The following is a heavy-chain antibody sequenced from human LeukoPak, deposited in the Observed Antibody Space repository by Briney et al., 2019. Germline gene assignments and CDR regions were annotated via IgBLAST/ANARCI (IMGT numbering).Heavy chain of an antibody. Sequence: GGSLRLSCAASGFTFSSYGMHWVRQAPGKGLEWVAFIRYDGSNKYYADSVKGRFTISRDNSKNTLYLQMNSLRAEDTAVYYCAKEYRWLQFRYIDYWGQGTLVTVSS. D-gene: IGHD5-24*01. V-gene: IGHV3-30*02. CDR1: GFTFSSYG. CDR2: IRYDGSNK. J-gene: IGHJ4*02. CDR3: AKEYRWLQFRYIDY.